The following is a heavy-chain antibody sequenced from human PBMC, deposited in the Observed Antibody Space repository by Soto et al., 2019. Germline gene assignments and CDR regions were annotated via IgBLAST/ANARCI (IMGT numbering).Heavy chain of an antibody. Sequence: SAETLSLTCTVSGGSISTYYWSWIRQPLGKGLEWIGYIYYSGSTNYNPSLKSRVTISVDTSKNQFSLKLSSVTAADTAVYYCARMRNILTGYPGRFDYWGQGTLVTVSS. V-gene: IGHV4-59*01. D-gene: IGHD3-9*01. CDR3: ARMRNILTGYPGRFDY. CDR2: IYYSGST. CDR1: GGSISTYY. J-gene: IGHJ4*02.